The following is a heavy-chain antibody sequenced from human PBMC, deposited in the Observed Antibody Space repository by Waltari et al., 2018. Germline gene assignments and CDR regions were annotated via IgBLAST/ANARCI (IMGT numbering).Heavy chain of an antibody. J-gene: IGHJ4*02. D-gene: IGHD5-12*01. CDR3: TTGSRIVATMGGDY. Sequence: QLVQSGPEVKKPGTSVTVSCKASGFTFTSSAVQWVRQDPGKGLEWVGRIKSKTDGGTTDYAEPVKGRFTISRDDSKNTLYLQMNSLKTEDTAVYYCTTGSRIVATMGGDYWGQGTLVTVSS. V-gene: IGHV3-15*07. CDR1: GFTFTSSA. CDR2: IKSKTDGGTT.